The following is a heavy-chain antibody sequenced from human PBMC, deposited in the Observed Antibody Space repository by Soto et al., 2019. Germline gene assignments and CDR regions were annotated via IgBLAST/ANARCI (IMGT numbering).Heavy chain of an antibody. CDR1: GGSISSYY. Sequence: SETLSLTCTVSGGSISSYYWSWIRQPPGKGLEWIGYIYYSGSTNYNPSLTSRVTISVDTSKNQFSLKLSSVTAADTAVYYCARHRYSYGVCYFDYWGQGTLVTVSS. V-gene: IGHV4-59*08. CDR2: IYYSGST. D-gene: IGHD5-18*01. J-gene: IGHJ4*02. CDR3: ARHRYSYGVCYFDY.